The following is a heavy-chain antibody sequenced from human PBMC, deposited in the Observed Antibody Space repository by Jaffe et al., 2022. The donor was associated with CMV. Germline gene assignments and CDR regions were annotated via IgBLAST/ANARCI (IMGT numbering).Heavy chain of an antibody. CDR3: AKNIQGGYIFYFDH. J-gene: IGHJ4*02. D-gene: IGHD5-12*01. CDR1: GFTFSSFW. CDR2: IDQHGSHK. Sequence: EVQLVESGGGLVQPGGSLRLSCSASGFTFSSFWMSWVRQAPGKGLEWVASIDQHGSHKKFVDSVKGRFTISRDNTKNSLSLDMNSLRAEDTAIYYCAKNIQGGYIFYFDHWGQGTLVTVSS. V-gene: IGHV3-7*01.